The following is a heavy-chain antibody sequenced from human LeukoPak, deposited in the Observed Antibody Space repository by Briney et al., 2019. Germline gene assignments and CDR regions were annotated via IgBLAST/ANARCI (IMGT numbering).Heavy chain of an antibody. CDR1: GYTFTSYG. Sequence: ASVKVSCKASGYTFTSYGISWVRQAPGQGLEWMGWISAYNGNTNYAQELQGRVTMTTDTSTSTAYVELRSLRSDDTAVYYCARDRGVRYFDWLSPAYGMDVWGKGTTVTVSS. CDR2: ISAYNGNT. J-gene: IGHJ6*04. D-gene: IGHD3-9*01. V-gene: IGHV1-18*04. CDR3: ARDRGVRYFDWLSPAYGMDV.